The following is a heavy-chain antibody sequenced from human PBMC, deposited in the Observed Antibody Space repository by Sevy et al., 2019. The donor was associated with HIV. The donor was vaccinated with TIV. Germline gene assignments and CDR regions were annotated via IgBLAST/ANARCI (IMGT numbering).Heavy chain of an antibody. V-gene: IGHV3-30-3*01. CDR3: ALERLSSDVAEYFQN. CDR1: GFTFSSYS. CDR2: ISYDGSNK. D-gene: IGHD1-1*01. Sequence: GGSLRLSCATSGFTFSSYSMHWVRQAPGKGLEWVATISYDGSNKHYADSVKGRFTISRDNFKNSLSLQVNSLRAEDSAMYYCALERLSSDVAEYFQNWGRGTLVTVSS. J-gene: IGHJ1*01.